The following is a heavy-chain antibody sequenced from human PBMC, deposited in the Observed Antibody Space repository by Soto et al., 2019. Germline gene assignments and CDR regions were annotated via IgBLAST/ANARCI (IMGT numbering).Heavy chain of an antibody. CDR2: ISAYNGNT. Sequence: QVPLVQSGAEVKKPGASVKVSCKASGYTFTSYGISWVRQSPGQGLEWMGWISAYNGNTNNAQKFQGRVAVTTDTSPSIAYMELMTLRSDDTAVYYCARTSGYSSTDNWFDPWGQGTLVTVSS. V-gene: IGHV1-18*01. D-gene: IGHD6-13*01. CDR3: ARTSGYSSTDNWFDP. CDR1: GYTFTSYG. J-gene: IGHJ5*02.